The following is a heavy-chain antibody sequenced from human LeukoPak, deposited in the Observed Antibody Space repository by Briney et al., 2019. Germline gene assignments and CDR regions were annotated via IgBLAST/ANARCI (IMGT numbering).Heavy chain of an antibody. Sequence: GGSLRLPCAASGFTFNSYGMHWVRQAPGKGLEWVAFIRYDGSNKYYADSVKGRFTISRDNSKNTLYLQMNSLRAEDTAVYYCARAIYGDAPDDGGNYWGQGTLVTVSS. J-gene: IGHJ4*02. CDR1: GFTFNSYG. D-gene: IGHD4-17*01. V-gene: IGHV3-30*02. CDR3: ARAIYGDAPDDGGNY. CDR2: IRYDGSNK.